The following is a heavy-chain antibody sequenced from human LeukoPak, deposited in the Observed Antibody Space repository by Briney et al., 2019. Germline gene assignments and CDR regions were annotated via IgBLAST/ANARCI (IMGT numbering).Heavy chain of an antibody. CDR2: IKSKTDGGTT. CDR1: GFTFSNAW. D-gene: IGHD1-26*01. CDR3: TTGVGRYSGRFDY. V-gene: IGHV3-15*01. Sequence: GGSLRLSCAPSGFTFSNAWMSWVRQAPGKGLEWVGRIKSKTDGGTTDYAATVKGRFTISRDDSKNTLYLQMNSLKTEDTAVYYCTTGVGRYSGRFDYWGQGTLVTVSS. J-gene: IGHJ4*02.